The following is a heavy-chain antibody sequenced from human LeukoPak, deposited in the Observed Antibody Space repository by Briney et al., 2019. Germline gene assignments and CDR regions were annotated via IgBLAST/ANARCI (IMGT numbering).Heavy chain of an antibody. CDR2: INSDGSST. J-gene: IGHJ4*02. CDR3: ARVAIFGVVIRYFDY. Sequence: PGGSLRLSCAASGFTFSSYWMHWVCQAPGKGLVWVSRINSDGSSTSYADSVKGRFTISRDNAKNTLYLQMNSLRAEDTAVYYCARVAIFGVVIRYFDYWGQGTLVTVSS. D-gene: IGHD3-3*01. CDR1: GFTFSSYW. V-gene: IGHV3-74*01.